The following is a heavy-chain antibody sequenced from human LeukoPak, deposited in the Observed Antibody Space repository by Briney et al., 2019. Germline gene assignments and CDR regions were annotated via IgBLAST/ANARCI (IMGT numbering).Heavy chain of an antibody. CDR2: IYHSGST. CDR3: ATYSDITGPFDY. J-gene: IGHJ4*02. V-gene: IGHV4-39*07. D-gene: IGHD3-22*01. Sequence: SETLSLTCAVSGVSISSSSYYWDWIRQPPGKGLEWIGSIYHSGSTYYNPSLKSRVTISVDTSKNQFSLDLTSVTAADTAVYYCATYSDITGPFDYWGQGTLVTVSS. CDR1: GVSISSSSYY.